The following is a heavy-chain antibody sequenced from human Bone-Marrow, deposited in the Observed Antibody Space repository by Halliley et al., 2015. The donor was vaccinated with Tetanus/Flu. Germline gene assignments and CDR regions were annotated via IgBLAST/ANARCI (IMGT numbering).Heavy chain of an antibody. D-gene: IGHD2-2*01. Sequence: LRLSCTVSGGSFSSGGYYWNWIRQHPGKGLEWIGYISYTGTTFYNPSLKSRITISVDTSKNQFSLNLRSVTAADTAVYYCARGRGERGYCSSGSCYHYVGMDVWGQGTTVAVS. J-gene: IGHJ6*02. CDR3: ARGRGERGYCSSGSCYHYVGMDV. CDR2: ISYTGTT. CDR1: GGSFSSGGYY. V-gene: IGHV4-31*02.